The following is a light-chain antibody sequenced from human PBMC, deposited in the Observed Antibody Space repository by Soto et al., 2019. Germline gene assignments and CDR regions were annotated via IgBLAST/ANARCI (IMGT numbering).Light chain of an antibody. Sequence: DIQMPQTPYSLSAYIGDRGTITCKASQNITNNLSWYQQKPGKAPNLLIYHASTLAKGVPSRFSGSGSGPDFTPTISSLQPEDFATYYCQQSYSSPPPFCQGS. CDR1: QNITNN. CDR3: QQSYSSPPP. J-gene: IGKJ1*01. V-gene: IGKV1-39*01. CDR2: HAS.